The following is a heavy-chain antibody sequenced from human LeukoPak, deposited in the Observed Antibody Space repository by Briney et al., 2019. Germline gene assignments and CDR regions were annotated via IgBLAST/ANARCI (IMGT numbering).Heavy chain of an antibody. CDR1: GFTFSSFA. J-gene: IGHJ4*02. Sequence: GGSLRLSCAASGFTFSSFAMNWVRQAPGKGLEWVSVISGSGGTTYYTDSVKGRFTISRDNSKNTLFLQMNSLRDEDTAVYYCANTRGDTAMKMIFNYWGQGTLVTVSS. CDR2: ISGSGGTT. V-gene: IGHV3-23*01. CDR3: ANTRGDTAMKMIFNY. D-gene: IGHD5-18*01.